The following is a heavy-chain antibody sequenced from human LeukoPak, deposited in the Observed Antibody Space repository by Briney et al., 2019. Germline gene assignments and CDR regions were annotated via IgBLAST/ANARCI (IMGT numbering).Heavy chain of an antibody. D-gene: IGHD5-24*01. J-gene: IGHJ4*02. CDR3: ARDEGPRRWLRFGY. Sequence: SQTLSLTCTVSGGSIGSGGYYWSWIRQPPGKGLEWIGYIYHSGSTYYNPSLKSRVTISVDRSKNQFSLKLSSVTAADTAVYYCARDEGPRRWLRFGYWGQGTLVTVSS. CDR2: IYHSGST. CDR1: GGSIGSGGYY. V-gene: IGHV4-30-2*01.